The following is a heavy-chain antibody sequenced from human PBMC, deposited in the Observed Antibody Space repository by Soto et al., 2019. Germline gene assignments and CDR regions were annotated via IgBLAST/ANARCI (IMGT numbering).Heavy chain of an antibody. D-gene: IGHD3-10*01. CDR1: GFAFSSHP. V-gene: IGHV3-23*01. J-gene: IGHJ3*02. Sequence: GGSLRLSCAASGFAFSSHPMSWVRQAPEKGLEWVAGISDGGDLTYNADSVRGRFAISRDNSRNTLYLQMNSLRAEDTAVYYCARRVIGSSRAFDIWGQGTMVTVSS. CDR2: ISDGGDLT. CDR3: ARRVIGSSRAFDI.